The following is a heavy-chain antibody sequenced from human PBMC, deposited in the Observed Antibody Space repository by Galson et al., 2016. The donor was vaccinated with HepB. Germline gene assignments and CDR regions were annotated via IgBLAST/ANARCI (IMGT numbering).Heavy chain of an antibody. V-gene: IGHV3-11*06. CDR2: ISSTSRYT. Sequence: SLRLSCAASGFTFSDYYMTWIRQAPGKGLEWVSYISSTSRYTNYADSLKSRFNISRDNAKNSLYLQMHSLRAEDTAVYYCARVQQLDYYYYYMDVWGKGTTVTVSS. D-gene: IGHD6-13*01. J-gene: IGHJ6*03. CDR3: ARVQQLDYYYYYMDV. CDR1: GFTFSDYY.